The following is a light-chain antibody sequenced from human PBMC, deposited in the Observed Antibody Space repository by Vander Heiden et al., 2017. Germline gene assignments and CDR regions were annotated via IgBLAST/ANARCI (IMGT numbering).Light chain of an antibody. Sequence: SSELTQDPAVSVALGQTVRITCQGDSLRSYYASWYQQKPGQAPVVVICGKNNRPSGIPDRFSGSSSGNTASLTITGAQAEDEADYYCNSRGISGHHLRMFGGGTKLTVL. CDR1: SLRSYY. V-gene: IGLV3-19*01. CDR2: GKN. J-gene: IGLJ3*02. CDR3: NSRGISGHHLRM.